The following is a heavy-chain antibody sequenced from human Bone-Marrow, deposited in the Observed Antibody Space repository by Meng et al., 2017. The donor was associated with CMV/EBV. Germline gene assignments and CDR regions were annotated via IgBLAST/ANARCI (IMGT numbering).Heavy chain of an antibody. CDR3: ARDHEKYQLPHDAFDI. CDR2: INWNGGST. D-gene: IGHD2-2*01. V-gene: IGHV3-20*04. Sequence: GGSLRLSCAASGFTFDDYGMSWVRQAPGKGLEWVSGINWNGGSTGYADSVKGRFTISRENAKNSLYLQMNSLRAEDTALYYCARDHEKYQLPHDAFDIWGQGTRVTVSS. J-gene: IGHJ3*02. CDR1: GFTFDDYG.